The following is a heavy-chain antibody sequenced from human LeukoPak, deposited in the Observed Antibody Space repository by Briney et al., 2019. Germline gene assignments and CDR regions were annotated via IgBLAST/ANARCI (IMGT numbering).Heavy chain of an antibody. D-gene: IGHD3-22*01. CDR1: GFTFSTYW. CDR2: INGDGSST. CDR3: GRAADDTSGYMTY. V-gene: IGHV3-74*03. Sequence: PGRSLRLSCAVSGFTFSTYWMHWVRQAPGKGLVWVSRINGDGSSTKYADSVKGRFTISRDNANNTLFLQMNSLRGEDTAVYYCGRAADDTSGYMTYWGQGTLVTVSS. J-gene: IGHJ4*02.